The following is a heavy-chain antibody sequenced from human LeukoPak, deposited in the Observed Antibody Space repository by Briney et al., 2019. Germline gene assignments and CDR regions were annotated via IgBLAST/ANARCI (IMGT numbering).Heavy chain of an antibody. Sequence: GGSLRLSCAASGFTFSSFSMNWVRQAPGKGPEWVSFISSTSNYIYYADSVKGRFTISRDNAKYSPYLQMNSLRAEDTAVYYCARVLGYYDRSSPGNNWFDPWGQGTLVTVSS. CDR3: ARVLGYYDRSSPGNNWFDP. CDR2: ISSTSNYI. J-gene: IGHJ5*02. V-gene: IGHV3-21*01. CDR1: GFTFSSFS. D-gene: IGHD3-22*01.